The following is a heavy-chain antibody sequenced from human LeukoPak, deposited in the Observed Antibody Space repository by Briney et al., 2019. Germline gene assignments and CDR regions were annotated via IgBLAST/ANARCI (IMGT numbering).Heavy chain of an antibody. V-gene: IGHV1-69*13. CDR2: IIPIFGTA. Sequence: SVKVSCKASGGTFSSYAISWVRQAPGQGLEWMGGIIPIFGTANYAQKFQGRVTITADESTSTAYMELSSLRSEDTAVYYCARDRRYYGSGSRGTLFDYWGQGTLVTVS. J-gene: IGHJ4*02. CDR1: GGTFSSYA. D-gene: IGHD3-10*01. CDR3: ARDRRYYGSGSRGTLFDY.